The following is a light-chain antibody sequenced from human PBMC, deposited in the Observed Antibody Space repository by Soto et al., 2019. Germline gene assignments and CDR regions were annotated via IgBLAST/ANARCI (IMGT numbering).Light chain of an antibody. Sequence: DIHVTQSPSTLSASLGDGVTFTCRASQSISSWLAWYQQKPGKAPKLLIYDASTLQSGVPSRYSGSGSGTEFTLTISNLQPDDFATYYCQQYESYSPWTFGQGTKVDIK. CDR1: QSISSW. CDR3: QQYESYSPWT. J-gene: IGKJ1*01. V-gene: IGKV1-5*01. CDR2: DAS.